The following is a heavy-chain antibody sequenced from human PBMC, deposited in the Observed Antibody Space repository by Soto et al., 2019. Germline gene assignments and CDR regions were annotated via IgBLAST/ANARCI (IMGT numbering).Heavy chain of an antibody. CDR1: GFTFSSYA. J-gene: IGHJ4*02. CDR2: ISGSGGST. CDR3: ANNDFWSGYYTGPFDY. Sequence: PGGSLRLSCAASGFTFSSYAMSWVRQAPGKGLEWVSAISGSGGSTYYADSVKGRFTISRDNSKNTLYLQMNSLRAEDTAVYYCANNDFWSGYYTGPFDYWGQGTLVTVYS. D-gene: IGHD3-3*01. V-gene: IGHV3-23*01.